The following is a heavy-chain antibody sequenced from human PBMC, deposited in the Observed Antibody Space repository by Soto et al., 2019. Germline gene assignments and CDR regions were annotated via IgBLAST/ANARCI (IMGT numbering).Heavy chain of an antibody. CDR2: IYSGGDT. J-gene: IGHJ4*02. D-gene: IGHD3-10*01. CDR3: ASGAGRHRDFDD. V-gene: IGHV3-53*01. Sequence: GGSLRLSCAASGFTVTGHYMSWVRQAPGKGLEWVSVIYSGGDTHYIDSVERRCIISRDDSKNTLFLQKNSIRVDDKAIYYCASGAGRHRDFDDWGQGTLVTVSS. CDR1: GFTVTGHY.